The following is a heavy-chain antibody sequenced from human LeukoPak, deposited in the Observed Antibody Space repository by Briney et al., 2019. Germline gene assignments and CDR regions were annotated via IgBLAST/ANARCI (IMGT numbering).Heavy chain of an antibody. Sequence: GGSLRLSCAASGFTFSSFAMSWVRQAPGKGLEWVAVISYDGSNKYYADSVKGRFTISRDNSKNTLYLQMNSLRAEDTAVYYCARAGYDLLTLAPDPANDYWGQGTLVTVSS. CDR1: GFTFSSFA. D-gene: IGHD3-9*01. J-gene: IGHJ4*02. CDR3: ARAGYDLLTLAPDPANDY. CDR2: ISYDGSNK. V-gene: IGHV3-30*04.